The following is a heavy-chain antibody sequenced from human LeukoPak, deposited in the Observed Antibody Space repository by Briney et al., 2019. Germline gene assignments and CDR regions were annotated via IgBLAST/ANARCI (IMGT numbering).Heavy chain of an antibody. CDR2: IYYSGST. Sequence: SETLSLTCTVSGGSISSYYWSWIRQPPGKGLEWIGSIYYSGSTYYNPSLKSRVTISVDTSKNQFSLKLSSVTAADTAVYYCARSVRRIAAAGTSNFDYWGQGTLVTVSS. CDR1: GGSISSYY. V-gene: IGHV4-59*12. CDR3: ARSVRRIAAAGTSNFDY. J-gene: IGHJ4*02. D-gene: IGHD6-13*01.